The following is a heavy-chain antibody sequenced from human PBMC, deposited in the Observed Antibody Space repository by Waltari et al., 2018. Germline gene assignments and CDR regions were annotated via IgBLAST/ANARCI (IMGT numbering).Heavy chain of an antibody. J-gene: IGHJ4*02. D-gene: IGHD3-22*01. CDR1: GGTFSSDA. Sequence: QVQLVQPAAEVKKPGSSVKVSCKASGGTFSSDAIIWVRQPPGQGLEWMGGIIPICGTANYAQKFQGRVTITADESTSTAYMELSSLRSEDTAVYYCASTGDSSGQAPGYWGQGTLVTVSS. CDR3: ASTGDSSGQAPGY. CDR2: IIPICGTA. V-gene: IGHV1-69*12.